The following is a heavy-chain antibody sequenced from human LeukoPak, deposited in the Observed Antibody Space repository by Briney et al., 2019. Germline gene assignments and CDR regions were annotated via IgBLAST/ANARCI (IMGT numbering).Heavy chain of an antibody. D-gene: IGHD1-26*01. V-gene: IGHV5-51*01. CDR3: ARPPSVGSPYDGFDI. CDR2: IYPADSDT. CDR1: GYSFTSHW. Sequence: GESLKISCKGSGYSFTSHWIAWVRQVPGKGLEWMGIIYPADSDTRYSPSFQGQVTISADKSITTAYLQWSSLKASDTAMYYCARPPSVGSPYDGFDICGQGTMVSVSS. J-gene: IGHJ3*02.